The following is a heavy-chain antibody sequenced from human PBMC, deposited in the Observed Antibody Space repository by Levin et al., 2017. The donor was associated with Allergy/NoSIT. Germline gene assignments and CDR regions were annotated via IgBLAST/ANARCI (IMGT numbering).Heavy chain of an antibody. D-gene: IGHD2-2*01. Sequence: LSLTCAASGFAFSGSAMHWVRQASGKGLEWVCRIRIKANSYATAYAASVKGRFTISRDDSKNTAYLQMNSLKTEDTAVYFCTSSLKPYCSSGKCDTGYIYYGMDVWGQGTTVTVSS. CDR3: TSSLKPYCSSGKCDTGYIYYGMDV. CDR1: GFAFSGSA. V-gene: IGHV3-73*01. CDR2: IRIKANSYAT. J-gene: IGHJ6*02.